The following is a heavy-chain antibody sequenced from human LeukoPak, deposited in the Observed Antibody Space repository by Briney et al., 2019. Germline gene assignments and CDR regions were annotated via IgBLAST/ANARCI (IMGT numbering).Heavy chain of an antibody. CDR2: ISANNGDT. D-gene: IGHD3-16*01. V-gene: IGHV1-18*01. J-gene: IGHJ4*02. CDR3: ARDPPGLTLGSPGDY. Sequence: ASVKVSCKASGYTFTSYGIAWVRQAPGQGLQWMGWISANNGDTSYSQKLQGRVTMTTDTSTNTAYMELRSLTSDDTAVYYCARDPPGLTLGSPGDYWGQGTLVTVSS. CDR1: GYTFTSYG.